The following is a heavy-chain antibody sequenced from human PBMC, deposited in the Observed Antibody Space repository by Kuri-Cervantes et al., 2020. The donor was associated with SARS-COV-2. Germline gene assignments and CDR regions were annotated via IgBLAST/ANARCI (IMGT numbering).Heavy chain of an antibody. J-gene: IGHJ4*02. CDR1: GFTFSNAW. V-gene: IGHV3-15*01. D-gene: IGHD3/OR15-3a*01. CDR3: TTDLYDLVFVRASY. Sequence: GESLKISCAASGFTFSNAWMSWVRQAPGKGLEWVGRIKSKTDGGTTDYAAPVKGRFTISRDDSKNTLYLQMNSLKTEDTAVYYCTTDLYDLVFVRASYWGQGTLVTVSS. CDR2: IKSKTDGGTT.